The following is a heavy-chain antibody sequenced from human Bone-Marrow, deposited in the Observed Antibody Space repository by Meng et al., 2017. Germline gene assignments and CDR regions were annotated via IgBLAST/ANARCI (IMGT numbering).Heavy chain of an antibody. D-gene: IGHD6-13*01. J-gene: IGHJ4*02. CDR1: GYSFTSYA. V-gene: IGHV1-3*01. CDR2: INAGNGQT. Sequence: QFVRAGGGVEKPGASVKLACEASGYSFTSYAIHWARQAPGESLEGMGWINAGNGQTKYSERFQGRVAIARDTSANTAYMELSSLTSEDTAVYYCARGGIAAAAYSDHWGQGTLVTVSS. CDR3: ARGGIAAAAYSDH.